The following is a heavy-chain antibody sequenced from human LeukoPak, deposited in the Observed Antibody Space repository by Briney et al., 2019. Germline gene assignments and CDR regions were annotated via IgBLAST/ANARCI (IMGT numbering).Heavy chain of an antibody. Sequence: SETLSLTCTVSGGSISSGDYYWSWIRQPPGKGLEWIGYIYYSGSTYYNPSLKRRGTISIDTSKTQSSLKLSSVTAADTAVYYCARALGYFSSTSCYPSCWFAPWGQGTLVTVSS. D-gene: IGHD2-2*01. CDR3: ARALGYFSSTSCYPSCWFAP. CDR1: GGSISSGDYY. J-gene: IGHJ5*02. V-gene: IGHV4-30-4*08. CDR2: IYYSGST.